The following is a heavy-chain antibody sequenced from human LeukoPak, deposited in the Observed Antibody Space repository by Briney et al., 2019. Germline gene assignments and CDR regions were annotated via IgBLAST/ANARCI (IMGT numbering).Heavy chain of an antibody. CDR2: IYGDDNK. V-gene: IGHV2-5*02. J-gene: IGHJ6*04. D-gene: IGHD3-10*01. CDR3: AHDDPGNYGMDV. CDR1: GFSLRTSGVG. Sequence: SGPTLVNPTQTLTLTCTFSGFSLRTSGVGVGWIRQPPGKALEGLALIYGDDNKRYSPSLKSRLTITKDTSKNQVVLRMTNMDPVDTATYYCAHDDPGNYGMDVWGKGTTVTVSS.